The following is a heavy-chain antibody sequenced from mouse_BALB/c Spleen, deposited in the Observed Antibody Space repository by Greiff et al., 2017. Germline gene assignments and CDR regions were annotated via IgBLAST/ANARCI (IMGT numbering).Heavy chain of an antibody. CDR2: ISSGGSYT. V-gene: IGHV5-9-4*01. Sequence: EVQLVESGGGLVKPGGSLKLSCVASGFTFSSYAMSWVRQSPEKRLEWVAEISSGGSYTYYPDTVTGRFTISRDNAKNTLYLEMSSLRSEDTAMYYCASLTGRFAYWGQGTLVTVSA. D-gene: IGHD4-1*01. CDR1: GFTFSSYA. CDR3: ASLTGRFAY. J-gene: IGHJ3*01.